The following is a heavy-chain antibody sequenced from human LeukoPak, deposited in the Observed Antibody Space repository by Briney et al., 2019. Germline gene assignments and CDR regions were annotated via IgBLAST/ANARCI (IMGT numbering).Heavy chain of an antibody. J-gene: IGHJ3*02. V-gene: IGHV1-8*03. CDR3: ARGGSRFSLLGYAFDI. D-gene: IGHD3-3*01. Sequence: ASVKVSCKASGYTFTSYDINWVRQATGQGLEWMGWMNPNSGNTGYAQKFQGRVTITRNTSISTAYMELSSLRSEDTAVYYCARGGSRFSLLGYAFDIWGQGTMVTVSS. CDR2: MNPNSGNT. CDR1: GYTFTSYD.